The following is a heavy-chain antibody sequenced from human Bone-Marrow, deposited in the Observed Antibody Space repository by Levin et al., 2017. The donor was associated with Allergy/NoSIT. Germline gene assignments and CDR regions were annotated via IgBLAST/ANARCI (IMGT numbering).Heavy chain of an antibody. D-gene: IGHD4-17*01. J-gene: IGHJ5*02. CDR3: ARGDYGDYAGLCCFDP. Sequence: GGSLRLSCTASGFNFSSYGMHWVRQAPGKGLEWVAVIWFDGSITYYADSVRGRFTISRDDSKNTLYLQVNSLRGEDTAVYYCARGDYGDYAGLCCFDPWGQGTLVTVSS. CDR2: IWFDGSIT. CDR1: GFNFSSYG. V-gene: IGHV3-33*01.